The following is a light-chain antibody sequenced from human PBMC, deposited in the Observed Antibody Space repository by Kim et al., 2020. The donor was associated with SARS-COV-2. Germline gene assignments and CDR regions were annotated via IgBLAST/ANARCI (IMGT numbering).Light chain of an antibody. CDR2: KAS. J-gene: IGKJ1*01. V-gene: IGKV1-5*03. CDR1: QSISSG. CDR3: QQYDIFPWA. Sequence: DIQMTQSPSTLSESVGDRVTITCRASQSISSGLAWYQQKLGKAPKVLIYKASSLERGVPSRFSGSASGTEFTLTISSLQPDDFATYYCQQYDIFPWAYGQGTKVDIK.